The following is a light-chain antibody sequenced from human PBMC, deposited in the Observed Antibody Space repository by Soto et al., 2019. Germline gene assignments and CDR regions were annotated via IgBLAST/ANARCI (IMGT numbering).Light chain of an antibody. CDR1: QSVSSSY. Sequence: EMVLTQSPGTLSLSPGERATRSCRASQSVSSSYLAWYQQKPGQAPRLLIYGASSRATGIPDRFSGSGSGTDFTLTISRLEPEDFAVYYCQQYGSSPRTFGQGTKVEIK. CDR3: QQYGSSPRT. J-gene: IGKJ1*01. V-gene: IGKV3-20*01. CDR2: GAS.